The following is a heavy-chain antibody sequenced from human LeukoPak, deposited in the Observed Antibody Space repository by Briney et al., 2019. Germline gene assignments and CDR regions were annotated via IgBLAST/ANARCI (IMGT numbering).Heavy chain of an antibody. CDR3: ARWGDLYWYFDL. V-gene: IGHV4-61*02. CDR1: GGSISSGSYY. D-gene: IGHD2-21*02. J-gene: IGHJ2*01. CDR2: IYTSGTT. Sequence: PSQTLSLTCTVSGGSISSGSYYWHWIRQPAGKGLEWIERIYTSGTTNYNPTLNSRVTISVDTSKNQFSLKLSSVPAADTAVYYCARWGDLYWYFDLWGRGILVTDSS.